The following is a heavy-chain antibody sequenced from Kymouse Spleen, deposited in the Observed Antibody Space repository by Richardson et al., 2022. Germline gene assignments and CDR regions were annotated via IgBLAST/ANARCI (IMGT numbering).Heavy chain of an antibody. CDR2: ISYDGSNK. Sequence: QVQLVESGGGVVQPGRSLRLSCAASGFTFSSYGMHWVRQAPGKGLEWVAVISYDGSNKYYADSVKGRFTISRDNSKNTLYLQMNSLRAEDTAVYYCAKEGRCTNGVCFYFDYWGQGTLVTVSS. V-gene: IGHV3-30*18. J-gene: IGHJ4*02. CDR1: GFTFSSYG. CDR3: AKEGRCTNGVCFYFDY. D-gene: IGHD2-8*01.